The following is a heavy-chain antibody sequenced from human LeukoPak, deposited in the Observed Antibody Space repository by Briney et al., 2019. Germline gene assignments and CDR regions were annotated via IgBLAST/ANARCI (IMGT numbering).Heavy chain of an antibody. V-gene: IGHV5-51*03. Sequence: KPGESLKISCKGSGYSFTSYWIGWVRQMPGKGLEWMGIIYPGDSDTRYSPSFQGQVTISADKSISTAYLQWSSLKASGTAMYYCARSAGIAAAGTGIDYWGQGTLVTVAS. D-gene: IGHD6-13*01. CDR3: ARSAGIAAAGTGIDY. J-gene: IGHJ4*02. CDR2: IYPGDSDT. CDR1: GYSFTSYW.